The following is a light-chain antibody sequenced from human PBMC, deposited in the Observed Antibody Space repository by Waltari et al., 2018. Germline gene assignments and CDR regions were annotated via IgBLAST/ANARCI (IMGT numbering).Light chain of an antibody. V-gene: IGLV1-51*01. CDR3: GTWDSSLSAVV. J-gene: IGLJ2*01. CDR1: PSNIGNHY. CDR2: DNN. Sequence: QSVLTQPPSVSAAPGQKVTISCSGSPSNIGNHYVSWYQQVPGTAPKLLIFDNNKRPSVIPARSSGSKSGTSATLGITGLQTGDEADYYCGTWDSSLSAVVFGGGTKLTVL.